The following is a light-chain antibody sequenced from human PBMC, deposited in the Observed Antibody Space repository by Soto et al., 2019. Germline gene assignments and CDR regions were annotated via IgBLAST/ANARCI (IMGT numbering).Light chain of an antibody. CDR3: QQFDDWPLT. V-gene: IGKV3D-15*01. CDR1: QTVDRN. CDR2: DAS. Sequence: EIVMTQSPPTLSVSPGERATLSCRASQTVDRNLAWYQQKPGQAPRLLIYDASTRATDIPARFSGSGSGTEITLTISSLQSEDFALYYCQQFDDWPLTFGGGTKVEIK. J-gene: IGKJ4*01.